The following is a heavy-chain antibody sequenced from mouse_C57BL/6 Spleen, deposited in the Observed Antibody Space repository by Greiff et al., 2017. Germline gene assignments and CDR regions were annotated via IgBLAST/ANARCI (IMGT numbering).Heavy chain of an antibody. CDR1: GYSFTSYW. CDR3: ARLTTVVSFDY. J-gene: IGHJ2*01. D-gene: IGHD1-1*01. V-gene: IGHV1-69*01. Sequence: QVQLQQPGAELVMPCASVTLSCKASGYSFTSYWMRCVKQRPGQGLEWIGEIVPSDSYTNYNQKFKGKSTLTVDKSSSTAYMQLSRLTSEASAVYYCARLTTVVSFDYWGKGTTLTVSS. CDR2: IVPSDSYT.